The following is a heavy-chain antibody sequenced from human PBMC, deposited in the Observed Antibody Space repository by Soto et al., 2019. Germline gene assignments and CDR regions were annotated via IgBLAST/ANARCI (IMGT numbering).Heavy chain of an antibody. Sequence: GWSLRLSCTASGFTFRSYGMHWVRQAPGKGLEWVAVISYDGSNKYYIDSVKGRFTISRDNSKNTLYLQMNSLRAEDAALYYCAKGRGPDGFDMWGQGTMVTVSS. J-gene: IGHJ3*02. CDR3: AKGRGPDGFDM. V-gene: IGHV3-30*18. CDR1: GFTFRSYG. CDR2: ISYDGSNK.